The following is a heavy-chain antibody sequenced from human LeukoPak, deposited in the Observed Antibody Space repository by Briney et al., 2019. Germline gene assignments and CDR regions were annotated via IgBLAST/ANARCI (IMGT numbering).Heavy chain of an antibody. J-gene: IGHJ3*02. CDR1: GFTLTSYW. D-gene: IGHD4-17*01. Sequence: PGGSLRLSCAVSGFTLTSYWMSWVRQAPGKGLEWVANIKHDGNEKYYVDSVKGRFTISRDNAKNSLYLQMNSLRAEDTAVYYCARRLWGITVTTSLFAFDIWGQGTLVTVSS. V-gene: IGHV3-7*03. CDR3: ARRLWGITVTTSLFAFDI. CDR2: IKHDGNEK.